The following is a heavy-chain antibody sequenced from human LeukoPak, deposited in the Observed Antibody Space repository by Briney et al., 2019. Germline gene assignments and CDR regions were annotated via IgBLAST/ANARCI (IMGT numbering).Heavy chain of an antibody. V-gene: IGHV4-61*02. J-gene: IGHJ6*03. Sequence: SETLSLTCTVSGGSISSGSYYWSWIRQPAGKGLEWIGRIYTSGSTYYNPSLKRRVTITEDTNKNQFSLKLSFMTAADTAVYYCARAGIAVAGMVYYYYYMDVWGKGTTVTVSS. CDR3: ARAGIAVAGMVYYYYYMDV. CDR2: IYTSGST. CDR1: GGSISSGSYY. D-gene: IGHD6-19*01.